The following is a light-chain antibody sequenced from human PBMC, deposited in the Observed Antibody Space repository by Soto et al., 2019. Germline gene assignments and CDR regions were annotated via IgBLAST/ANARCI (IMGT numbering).Light chain of an antibody. Sequence: DIQLTQSPSFPSASVGDRVTITCRASQDISDYLAWYQQRPGKAPKLLIYAASTLQSGVPSGFSGSGSGTEFTLTISSLQPEDFATYSCQQLNSYPLTFGGGTKVDIK. J-gene: IGKJ4*01. CDR1: QDISDY. V-gene: IGKV1-9*01. CDR3: QQLNSYPLT. CDR2: AAS.